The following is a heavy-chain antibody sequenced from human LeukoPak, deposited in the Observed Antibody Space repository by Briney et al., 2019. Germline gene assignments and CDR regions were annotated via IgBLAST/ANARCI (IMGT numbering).Heavy chain of an antibody. CDR1: GGTFSSYA. V-gene: IGHV1-69*06. D-gene: IGHD2-15*01. CDR3: ARDRAASSALFDY. Sequence: SVKVSCKASGGTFSSYAISWVRQAPGQGLEWMGGIIPIFGTANYAQKFQGRVTITADKSTSTAYMELSSLRSEDTAVYYCARDRAASSALFDYWGQGTLVTASS. CDR2: IIPIFGTA. J-gene: IGHJ4*02.